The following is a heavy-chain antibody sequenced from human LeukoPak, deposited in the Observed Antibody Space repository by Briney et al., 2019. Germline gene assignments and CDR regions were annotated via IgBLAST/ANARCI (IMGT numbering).Heavy chain of an antibody. CDR2: IIPILGIA. J-gene: IGHJ4*02. V-gene: IGHV1-69*04. D-gene: IGHD3-22*01. CDR1: GGTFSSYA. CDR3: ARHRHYYDSSGYLH. Sequence: ASVKVSCKASGGTFSSYAISWVRQAPGQGLEWMGRIIPILGIANYAQKFQGRVTITADKSTSTAYMELSSLRSEDTAVYYCARHRHYYDSSGYLHWGQGTLVTVSS.